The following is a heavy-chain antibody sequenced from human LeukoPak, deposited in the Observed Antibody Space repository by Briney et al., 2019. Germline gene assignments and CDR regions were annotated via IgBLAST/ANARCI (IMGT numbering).Heavy chain of an antibody. CDR1: GFTFNTYA. V-gene: IGHV3-23*01. CDR3: AKWGCSGGSCYPFDY. J-gene: IGHJ4*02. D-gene: IGHD2-15*01. Sequence: GGSLRLSCAASGFTFNTYAMRWVRQAPGKGLEWVSAMSGSGGRTYYADSVKGRFTISRDNSKNTLYLQMNSLRAEDTAVYYCAKWGCSGGSCYPFDYWGQGTLVTVSS. CDR2: MSGSGGRT.